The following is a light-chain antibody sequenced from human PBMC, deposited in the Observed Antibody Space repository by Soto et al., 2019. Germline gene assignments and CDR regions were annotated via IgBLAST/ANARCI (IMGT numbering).Light chain of an antibody. V-gene: IGKV1-27*01. CDR2: AAS. CDR3: PEYNSVPYT. J-gene: IGKJ2*01. CDR1: QGISTY. Sequence: DIQMPQSPSSLSAPVGDRVTMTGRASQGISTYLAWYQKKPGKIPNLLIYAASTLQSGVPSRFSGSGSGTDFTVTISSLAPEEVATYYCPEYNSVPYTFRQGTKLEIK.